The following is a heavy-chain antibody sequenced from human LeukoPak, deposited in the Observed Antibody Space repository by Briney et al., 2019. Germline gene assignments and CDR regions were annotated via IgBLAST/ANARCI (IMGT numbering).Heavy chain of an antibody. J-gene: IGHJ4*02. CDR3: ARASLPIVVVPAAADY. Sequence: ASVKVSCKASGCTFTGYYMHWVRQAPGPGLEWMGWINPNSGGTNYAQKFQGRVTMTRDTSISTAYMELSRLRSDDTAVYYCARASLPIVVVPAAADYWGQGTLVTVSS. CDR2: INPNSGGT. D-gene: IGHD2-2*01. V-gene: IGHV1-2*02. CDR1: GCTFTGYY.